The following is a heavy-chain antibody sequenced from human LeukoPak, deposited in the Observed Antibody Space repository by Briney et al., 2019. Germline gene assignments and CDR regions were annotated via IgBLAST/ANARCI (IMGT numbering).Heavy chain of an antibody. V-gene: IGHV3-23*01. CDR1: GFTVSSYA. Sequence: GGSLRLSCAASGFTVSSYAMSWVRQSPGKGLEWVSAISGSGGSTYYADSVKGRFTISRDNSKNTLYLQMNSLRAEDTAVYYCARFATTILNYYGMDVWGQGTTVTVSS. CDR2: ISGSGGST. J-gene: IGHJ6*02. CDR3: ARFATTILNYYGMDV. D-gene: IGHD3-10*01.